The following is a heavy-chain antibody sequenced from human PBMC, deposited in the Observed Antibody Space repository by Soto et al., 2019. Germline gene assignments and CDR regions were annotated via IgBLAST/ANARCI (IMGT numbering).Heavy chain of an antibody. CDR1: GGSVSSGSYY. Sequence: SETLSLTCTVSGGSVSSGSYYWSWIRQPPGKGLEWIGYIYYSGSTNYNPSLKSRVTISVDTSKNQFSLKLSSVTAADTAVYYCAGKGYYDSSGYYPIPYYWGQGTLVTVSS. J-gene: IGHJ4*02. CDR2: IYYSGST. D-gene: IGHD3-22*01. CDR3: AGKGYYDSSGYYPIPYY. V-gene: IGHV4-61*01.